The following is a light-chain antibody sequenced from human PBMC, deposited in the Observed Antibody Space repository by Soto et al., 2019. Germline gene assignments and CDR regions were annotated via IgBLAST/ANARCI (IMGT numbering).Light chain of an antibody. CDR2: YDS. V-gene: IGLV3-21*04. CDR1: NIGSKS. CDR3: QVWDSTSDHVV. J-gene: IGLJ2*01. Sequence: SYELTQPPSVSVAPGKTARITCGGNNIGSKSEPWYQQKPGQAPVLVIYYDSDRPSGIPERFSGSNSGNTATLTIIRVEAGDEADYYCQVWDSTSDHVVFGGGTKLTVL.